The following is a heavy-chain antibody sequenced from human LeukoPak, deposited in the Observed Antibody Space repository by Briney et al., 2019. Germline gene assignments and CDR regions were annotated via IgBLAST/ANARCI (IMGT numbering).Heavy chain of an antibody. CDR2: IYYSGST. Sequence: SETLSLTCAVYGGSFSGYYWGWIRQPPGKGLEWIGSIYYSGSTYYNPSLKSRVTISVDTSKNQFSLKLSSVTAADTAVYYCASGRRSSWYMSPHAFDIWGQGTMVTVSS. CDR3: ASGRRSSWYMSPHAFDI. CDR1: GGSFSGYY. J-gene: IGHJ3*02. V-gene: IGHV4-34*01. D-gene: IGHD6-13*01.